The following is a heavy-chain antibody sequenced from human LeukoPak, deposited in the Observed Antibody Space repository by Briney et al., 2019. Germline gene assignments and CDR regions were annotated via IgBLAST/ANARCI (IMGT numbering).Heavy chain of an antibody. J-gene: IGHJ2*01. V-gene: IGHV3-23*01. CDR3: AKPGITMIVVVIQDWYFDL. Sequence: GGSLRLSCAASGFTFSSYGMSWVRQAPGKGLEWVSYISSSSSTIYYADSVKGRFTISRDNSKNTLYLQMNSLRAEDTAVYYCAKPGITMIVVVIQDWYFDLWGRGTLVTVSS. CDR1: GFTFSSYG. D-gene: IGHD3-22*01. CDR2: ISSSSSTI.